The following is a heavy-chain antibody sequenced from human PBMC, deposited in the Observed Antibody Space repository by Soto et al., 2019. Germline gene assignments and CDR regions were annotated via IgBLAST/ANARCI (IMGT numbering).Heavy chain of an antibody. CDR2: IYYSVST. D-gene: IGHD3-3*01. J-gene: IGHJ4*02. Sequence: SETLSLTCTVSGGSISSSSYYWGWIRQPPGKGLEWIGSIYYSVSTHYNPSLKSRVTISVDTSKNQFSLKLSSVTAADTAVYYCARGYYDFWSGYYRGYFDYWGQGTLVTVSS. CDR1: GGSISSSSYY. V-gene: IGHV4-39*01. CDR3: ARGYYDFWSGYYRGYFDY.